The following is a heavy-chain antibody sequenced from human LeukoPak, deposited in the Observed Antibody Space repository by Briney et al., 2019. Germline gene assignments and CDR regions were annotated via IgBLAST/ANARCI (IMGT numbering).Heavy chain of an antibody. V-gene: IGHV3-23*01. CDR1: GFTFSSYA. CDR2: ISSGGGGS. J-gene: IGHJ5*02. CDR3: AKGGWTGWFDP. D-gene: IGHD6-19*01. Sequence: GGSLRLSGAGSGFTFSSYAMTWVRQAPGKGLEWVSIISSGGGGSYYADSVKGRFTISRDNSKNTLYLQMNSLRAEDTAIYYCAKGGWTGWFDPWGPGTLVTVSS.